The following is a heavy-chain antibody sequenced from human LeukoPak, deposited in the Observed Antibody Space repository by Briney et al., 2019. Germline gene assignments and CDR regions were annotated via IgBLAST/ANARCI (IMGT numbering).Heavy chain of an antibody. Sequence: PSETLSLTCTVSGGSISGNSYYWGWIRQPPGKGLEWIGSIYYSGSTFYNPSLKSRVTISVDTSKNQFSLKLNSVTVADTAVYYCARLRYGEGYWGQGTLVTVSS. CDR3: ARLRYGEGY. V-gene: IGHV4-39*01. CDR2: IYYSGST. CDR1: GGSISGNSYY. D-gene: IGHD4-17*01. J-gene: IGHJ4*02.